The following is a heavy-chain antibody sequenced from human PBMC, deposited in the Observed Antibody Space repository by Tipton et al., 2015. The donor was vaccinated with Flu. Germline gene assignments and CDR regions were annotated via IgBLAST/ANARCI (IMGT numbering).Heavy chain of an antibody. CDR3: ARDYSYAMDV. J-gene: IGHJ6*02. D-gene: IGHD4-11*01. CDR1: GFTFSPYW. CDR2: IKSDGSST. V-gene: IGHV3-74*01. Sequence: SLRLSCAASGFTFSPYWMHWVRQAPGKGLVWVSHIKSDGSSTSYADSVKGRFTISRDNAKSTLYLQMNSLRAEDTAVYYCARDYSYAMDVWGQGTAVPVSS.